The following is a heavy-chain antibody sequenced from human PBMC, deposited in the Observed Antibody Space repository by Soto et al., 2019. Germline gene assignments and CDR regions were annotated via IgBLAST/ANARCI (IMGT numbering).Heavy chain of an antibody. V-gene: IGHV3-23*01. CDR1: GFTFSSYG. D-gene: IGHD1-26*01. J-gene: IGHJ4*02. CDR3: AKGKGVGATPDGANC. Sequence: EMQVLESGGGLVQPGGSLRLSCAASGFTFSSYGMNWVRQAPGKGLEWVSGIRSDGDTTYNADSMKGRFTVSRDTSKNTVDLQMNSLRAEDTAVYYCAKGKGVGATPDGANCWGQGTLVTVSS. CDR2: IRSDGDTT.